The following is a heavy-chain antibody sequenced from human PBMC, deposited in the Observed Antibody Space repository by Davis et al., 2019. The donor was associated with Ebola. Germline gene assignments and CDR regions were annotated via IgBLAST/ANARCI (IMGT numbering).Heavy chain of an antibody. J-gene: IGHJ6*02. D-gene: IGHD4-11*01. CDR3: ATVPYSSFFPRMDV. CDR1: GYTFTGYY. V-gene: IGHV1-2*02. CDR2: INPNSGGT. Sequence: ASVKVSCKASGYTFTGYYMHWVRQAPGQGLEWMGWINPNSGGTNYAQKFQGRVTMTRDTSISTAYMELSRLRSDDTAVYYCATVPYSSFFPRMDVWGQGTTVTVSS.